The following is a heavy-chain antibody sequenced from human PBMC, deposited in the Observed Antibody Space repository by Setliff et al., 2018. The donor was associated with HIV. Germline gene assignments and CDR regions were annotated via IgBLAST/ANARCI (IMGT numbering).Heavy chain of an antibody. CDR2: ISFDGSHK. V-gene: IGHV3-30*04. CDR3: ASDYYASGSYGH. D-gene: IGHD3-10*01. Sequence: GGSLRLSCVASGFAFSDFSMYWARQAPGKGLEWVAVISFDGSHKYYADSLKGRFTISRDNSRNTLYLHMNSLRPEDTAVYYCASDYYASGSYGHWGQGTQVTVSS. J-gene: IGHJ4*02. CDR1: GFAFSDFS.